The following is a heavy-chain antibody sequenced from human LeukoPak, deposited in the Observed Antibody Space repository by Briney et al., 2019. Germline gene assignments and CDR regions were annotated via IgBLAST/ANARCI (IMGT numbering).Heavy chain of an antibody. CDR2: IYPGYSDT. D-gene: IGHD3-10*01. Sequence: GESLKISCKGSGYSFTSYWIGWVRQMPGKGLEWRGIIYPGYSDTRYSPSFQGQVTISADKSISTAYLQWSSLKASDTDMYYCARHLSVGNYYGSGSQFDYWGQGTLVTVSS. CDR1: GYSFTSYW. J-gene: IGHJ4*02. V-gene: IGHV5-51*01. CDR3: ARHLSVGNYYGSGSQFDY.